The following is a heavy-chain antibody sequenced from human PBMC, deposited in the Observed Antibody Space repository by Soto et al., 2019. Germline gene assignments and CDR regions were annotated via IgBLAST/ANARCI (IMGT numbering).Heavy chain of an antibody. CDR1: GGSISSDDYY. V-gene: IGHV4-30-4*01. D-gene: IGHD3-22*01. Sequence: SETLSLTCTVSGGSISSDDYYWSWIRQAPGRGLEWIGYIHSSGSIYYNPSLKSRATISIDTAGNQFSLKVSSVTVADTAVYYCARDLDGLHDDTSGPFPRPGWGQGTLVTVS. J-gene: IGHJ1*01. CDR2: IHSSGSI. CDR3: ARDLDGLHDDTSGPFPRPG.